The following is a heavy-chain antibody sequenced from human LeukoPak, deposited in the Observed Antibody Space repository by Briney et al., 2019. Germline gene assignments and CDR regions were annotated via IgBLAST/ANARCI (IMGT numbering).Heavy chain of an antibody. CDR3: AREGVDWNHSVDYFDY. Sequence: PVKLSYTACGYTFTRYYMHWVRQAPGQGLEWMGWINPNSGGTNYAQKFQGRVIMSRDTNTSTAHIEQSRLASDDTAVYCCAREGVDWNHSVDYFDYWGQGTLVTVSS. CDR1: GYTFTRYY. V-gene: IGHV1-2*02. D-gene: IGHD1-1*01. J-gene: IGHJ4*02. CDR2: INPNSGGT.